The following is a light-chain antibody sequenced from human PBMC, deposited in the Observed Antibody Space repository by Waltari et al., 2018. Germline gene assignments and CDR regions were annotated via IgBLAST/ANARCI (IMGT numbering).Light chain of an antibody. J-gene: IGLJ3*02. CDR2: ENN. V-gene: IGLV1-51*02. CDR1: RPYIGYHS. Sequence: QPVLTQPPSGSAAPGQSVTIHCPCNRPYIGYHSLSWSQQFPGTAPKLLIYENNKRPSGIPDRFSGSKSGTSATLAISGLQAGDEADYYCATWDNRVSAEGVFGGGTKLTVL. CDR3: ATWDNRVSAEGV.